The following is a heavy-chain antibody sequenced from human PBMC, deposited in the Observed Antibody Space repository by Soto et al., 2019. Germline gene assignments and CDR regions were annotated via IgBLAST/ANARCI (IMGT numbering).Heavy chain of an antibody. V-gene: IGHV1-69*13. D-gene: IGHD3-22*01. J-gene: IGHJ4*02. Sequence: GASVKVSCKASGGTFSSYAISWVRQTPGQGLEWMGGIIPIFGTANYAQKFQGRVTITADESTSTAYMELSSLRSEDTAVYYCARSADYYDSSGYLAYWGQGTLVTVSS. CDR2: IIPIFGTA. CDR3: ARSADYYDSSGYLAY. CDR1: GGTFSSYA.